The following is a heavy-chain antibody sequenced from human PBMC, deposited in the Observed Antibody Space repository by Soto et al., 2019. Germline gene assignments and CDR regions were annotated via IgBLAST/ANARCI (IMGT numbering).Heavy chain of an antibody. CDR2: IYWDDDK. J-gene: IGHJ4*02. Sequence: QITLKESGPTLVKPTQTLTLTCTFSGFSLSTSGVGVGWIRQPPGKALEWLALIYWDDDKRYSPSLKSRLTITKDTSKNQVVLTMTNMDPVDTATYYCAHLLILFRSGTHYFDYWGQGTLVTVSS. CDR1: GFSLSTSGVG. D-gene: IGHD6-13*01. CDR3: AHLLILFRSGTHYFDY. V-gene: IGHV2-5*02.